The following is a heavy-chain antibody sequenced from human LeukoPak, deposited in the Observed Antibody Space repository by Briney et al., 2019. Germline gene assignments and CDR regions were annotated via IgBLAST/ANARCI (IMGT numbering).Heavy chain of an antibody. V-gene: IGHV7-4-1*02. CDR2: INTNTGNP. J-gene: IGHJ4*02. CDR1: GYTFTRYA. Sequence: ASVKVSCKASGYTFTRYAMNWVRQAPGQGLEWMGWINTNTGNPTYAQGFTGRFVFSLDTSVSTAYLQISSLKAEDTAVYYCARAYYYDSSGPPETSGYFDYWGQGTLVTVSS. CDR3: ARAYYYDSSGPPETSGYFDY. D-gene: IGHD3-22*01.